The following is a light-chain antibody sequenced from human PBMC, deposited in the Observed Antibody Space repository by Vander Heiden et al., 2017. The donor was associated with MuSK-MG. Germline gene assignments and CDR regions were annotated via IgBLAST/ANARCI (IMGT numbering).Light chain of an antibody. Sequence: SYELTQPPSVSVSPGQTASITCSGDKLGDKYACWYQQKPGQSPVLVIDQDSKRPAGIPERFSGSNSGNTATLTISGTQAMDEDDYYCQAWGRGVVFGGGTKLTVL. CDR3: QAWGRGVV. CDR2: QDS. J-gene: IGLJ2*01. V-gene: IGLV3-1*01. CDR1: KLGDKY.